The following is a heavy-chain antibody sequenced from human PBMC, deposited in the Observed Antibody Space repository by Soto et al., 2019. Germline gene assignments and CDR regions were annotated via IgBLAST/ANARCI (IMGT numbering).Heavy chain of an antibody. D-gene: IGHD3-22*01. J-gene: IGHJ5*02. CDR1: GFTFSSHG. CDR2: IWYDGSNK. Sequence: QVQLVESGGGVVQPGRSLRLSCAASGFTFSSHGMHWVRQAPGKGLEWVAVIWYDGSNKYYADSVKGRFTISRDNSKNTRYLQMNSLRAEDTAVYYCAGVDYYDSSGYPSWGQGTLVTVSS. V-gene: IGHV3-33*01. CDR3: AGVDYYDSSGYPS.